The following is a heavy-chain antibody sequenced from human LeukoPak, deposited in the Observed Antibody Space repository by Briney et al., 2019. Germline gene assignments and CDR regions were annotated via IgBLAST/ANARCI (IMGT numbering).Heavy chain of an antibody. J-gene: IGHJ4*02. CDR2: IYYSGST. Sequence: SETLSLTCTVSGGSISGSSYYRGWIRQPPGKGLEWIGSIYYSGSTYYNPSLKSRVTISLDTSKNQFSLKLSSVTAADTAVYYCARCGYYDFWSGYNPATFDYWGQGTLVTVSS. V-gene: IGHV4-39*01. CDR1: GGSISGSSYY. D-gene: IGHD3-3*01. CDR3: ARCGYYDFWSGYNPATFDY.